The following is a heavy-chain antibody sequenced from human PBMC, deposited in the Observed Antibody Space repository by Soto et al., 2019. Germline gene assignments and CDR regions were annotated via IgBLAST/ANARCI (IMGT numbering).Heavy chain of an antibody. CDR3: VKDRMAYNSVWDPFDI. Sequence: PWGSLGLSCASSVFTFYIYGMSWVRQAPGKGLEWVSTIGSVGGDTYYADSVMGRFTISRDDSKNTLLLQMNSLRAEDTAVYYCVKDRMAYNSVWDPFDIWGQGTMVTVSS. D-gene: IGHD1-20*01. J-gene: IGHJ3*02. CDR1: VFTFYIYG. V-gene: IGHV3-23*01. CDR2: IGSVGGDT.